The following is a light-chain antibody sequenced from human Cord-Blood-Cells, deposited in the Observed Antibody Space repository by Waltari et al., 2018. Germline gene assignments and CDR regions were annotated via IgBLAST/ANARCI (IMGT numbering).Light chain of an antibody. CDR2: EVS. V-gene: IGLV2-14*01. CDR3: SSYTSSSTYV. Sequence: QSALTQPASVSGSPGQSLALSSTGTSSDVGGYNFVSCYQQHPGKAPKLMIYEVSNRPSGVSNRFSGSKSGNTASLTISGLQAEDEADYYCSSYTSSSTYVFGTGTKVTVL. J-gene: IGLJ1*01. CDR1: SSDVGGYNF.